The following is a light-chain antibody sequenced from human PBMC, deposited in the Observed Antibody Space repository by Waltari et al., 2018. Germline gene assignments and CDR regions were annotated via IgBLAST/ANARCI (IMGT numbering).Light chain of an antibody. Sequence: QLVLTQSPSAPPSLGAPVKLTCTLRSGHSSNGIACLQQQPERGPPYLMKVNSDGSHNKGDEIPDRFSGSISGAERSLTISSLQSEDEADYYCQTGGHGTWVFGGGTKLTVL. J-gene: IGLJ3*02. CDR3: QTGGHGTWV. V-gene: IGLV4-69*01. CDR2: VNSDGSH. CDR1: SGHSSNG.